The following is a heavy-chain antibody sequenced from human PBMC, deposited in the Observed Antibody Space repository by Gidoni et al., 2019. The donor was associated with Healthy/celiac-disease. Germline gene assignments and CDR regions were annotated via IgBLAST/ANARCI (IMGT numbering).Heavy chain of an antibody. D-gene: IGHD2-15*01. CDR2: IYYSGST. Sequence: QLQLQESGPGLVKPSETLSLTCTVSGGSISSSSYYWGWICQPPGKGLEWIGSIYYSGSTYYNPSLKSRVTISVDTSKNQFSLKLSSVTAADTAVYYCARHGMGYCSGGSCSNAFDIWGQGTMVTVSS. CDR1: GGSISSSSYY. V-gene: IGHV4-39*01. CDR3: ARHGMGYCSGGSCSNAFDI. J-gene: IGHJ3*02.